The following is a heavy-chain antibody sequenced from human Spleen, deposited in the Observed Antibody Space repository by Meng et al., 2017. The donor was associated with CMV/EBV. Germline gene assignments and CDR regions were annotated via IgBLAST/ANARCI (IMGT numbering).Heavy chain of an antibody. J-gene: IGHJ4*02. D-gene: IGHD6-19*01. Sequence: SETLSLTCTVSGSSISSYYWSWIRQPPGKGLEWIGYIFYSGSTDYNPSLKSRVTISVDTSRNQFSLRLNSVTAADTAVYYCATLGSSGIGYWGLGTLVTVSS. CDR1: GSSISSYY. V-gene: IGHV4-59*01. CDR2: IFYSGST. CDR3: ATLGSSGIGY.